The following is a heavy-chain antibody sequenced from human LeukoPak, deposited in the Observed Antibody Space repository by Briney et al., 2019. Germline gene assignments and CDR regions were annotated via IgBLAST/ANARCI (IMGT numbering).Heavy chain of an antibody. Sequence: SETLSLTCTVFGDSIRSYYWSWIRQPPGQGLEWIGYINHSGSTNSNPALKSRVTISVDTSKNQFALNLSAVTAADTAIYYCARVAPYRGDEYVASDIWGQGTMVTVSS. CDR2: INHSGST. J-gene: IGHJ3*02. D-gene: IGHD2-21*02. V-gene: IGHV4-59*01. CDR3: ARVAPYRGDEYVASDI. CDR1: GDSIRSYY.